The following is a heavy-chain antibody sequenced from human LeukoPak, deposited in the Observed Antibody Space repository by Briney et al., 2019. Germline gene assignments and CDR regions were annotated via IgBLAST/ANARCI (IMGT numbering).Heavy chain of an antibody. Sequence: GGSLRLSCVASGFTFSSYGMSWVRQAPGKRLEWVAVISYDGSNKYYADSVKGRFTISRDNSKNTLYLQMNSLRAEDTAVYYCARGYDFDYWGQGTLVTVSS. D-gene: IGHD3-3*01. V-gene: IGHV3-30*03. J-gene: IGHJ4*02. CDR2: ISYDGSNK. CDR1: GFTFSSYG. CDR3: ARGYDFDY.